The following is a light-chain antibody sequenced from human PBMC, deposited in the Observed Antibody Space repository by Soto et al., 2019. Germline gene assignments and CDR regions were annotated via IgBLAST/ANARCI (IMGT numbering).Light chain of an antibody. V-gene: IGKV1-5*03. J-gene: IGKJ1*01. Sequence: DIPMTQSPSTLSASIGDRVTITCRASQTISSWLAWYQQKPGKAPNLLIYKASTLQSGVPSRFSGSGSETEFTLTISSLQPDDTATYYCQQYKTFWTFGQGTKVEIK. CDR2: KAS. CDR1: QTISSW. CDR3: QQYKTFWT.